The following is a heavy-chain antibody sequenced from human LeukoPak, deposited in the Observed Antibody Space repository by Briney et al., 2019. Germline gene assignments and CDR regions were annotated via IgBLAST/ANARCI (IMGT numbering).Heavy chain of an antibody. CDR1: GYTFTSYA. D-gene: IGHD6-19*01. V-gene: IGHV7-4-1*02. Sequence: ASVKVSCKASGYTFTSYAMNWVRQAPGQGLEWMGWINTNTGNPTYARGFTGRFVFSLDTSVSTAYLQISSLKAEDTAVYYCARVAAVVDTRGFGFFDSWGQGTLATVSS. CDR3: ARVAAVVDTRGFGFFDS. CDR2: INTNTGNP. J-gene: IGHJ4*02.